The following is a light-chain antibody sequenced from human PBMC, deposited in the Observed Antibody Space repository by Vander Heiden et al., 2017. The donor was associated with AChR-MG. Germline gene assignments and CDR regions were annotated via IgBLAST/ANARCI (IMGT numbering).Light chain of an antibody. CDR2: GAS. CDR1: QSAGSN. CDR3: QQYDDWPRT. Sequence: EIVMTQSPAILSVSPGERVTLSCRASQSAGSNVAWYQQKRGQAPTLLMYGASTRATGFPARFSGSGSGTEFTLTISSLQSEDSAVYWCQQYDDWPRTFGQGTKVEIK. J-gene: IGKJ1*01. V-gene: IGKV3-15*01.